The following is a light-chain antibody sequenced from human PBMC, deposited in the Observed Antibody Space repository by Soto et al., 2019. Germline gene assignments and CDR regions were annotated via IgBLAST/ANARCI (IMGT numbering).Light chain of an antibody. V-gene: IGKV3-15*01. CDR3: QRYNNWPLT. Sequence: EIVLTQSPGTLSLSPGERATLSCRASQGIGDTSAWYQHKPGQTPRLLTYDTSTRATGVPARFSGSRSGTEFTLTINSLQSEDFAVYYCQRYNNWPLTFGGGTKVDIK. J-gene: IGKJ4*01. CDR2: DTS. CDR1: QGIGDT.